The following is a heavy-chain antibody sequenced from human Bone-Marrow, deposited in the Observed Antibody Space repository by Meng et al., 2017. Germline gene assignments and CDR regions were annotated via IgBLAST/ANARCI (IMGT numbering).Heavy chain of an antibody. D-gene: IGHD3-10*01. CDR1: GFSVSSSY. CDR2: IYSGGTT. CDR3: ARVLRGWGYFDY. J-gene: IGHJ4*02. Sequence: EVRLLGAGGGLVQPWGSLRLSCAASGFSVSSSYMSWVRQAPGKGPEWVSVIYSGGTTYYADSVKGRFTISRDNSRNTLYLQVNSLRAEDTAVYYCARVLRGWGYFDYWGQGTLVTVSS. V-gene: IGHV3-66*01.